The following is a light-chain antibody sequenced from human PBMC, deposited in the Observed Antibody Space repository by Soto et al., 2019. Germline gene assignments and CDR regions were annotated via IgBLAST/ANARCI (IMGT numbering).Light chain of an antibody. V-gene: IGLV1-40*01. CDR3: QSYDSSLNAWV. CDR1: SSNIGAGYD. Sequence: QSVLTQPPSVSGAPGQRVTISCTGSSSNIGAGYDVHWYQQLPGTVPKLLIYGNSNRPSGVPHRFSGSKSGASASRSITRLHALAEADYYCQSYDSSLNAWVFGGGTNLTVL. CDR2: GNS. J-gene: IGLJ3*02.